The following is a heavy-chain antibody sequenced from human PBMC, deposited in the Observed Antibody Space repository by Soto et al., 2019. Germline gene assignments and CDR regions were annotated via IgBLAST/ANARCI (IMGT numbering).Heavy chain of an antibody. Sequence: QVQLQESGPGLVKPSETLSLTCTVSGGSISSYYWSWIRQPPGKGLEWIGYIYYSGSTNYNPSLKSRVTISVDTSKNQFSLKLSSVTAADTAVYYCASSYCSSTSCYGGDFDYWGQGTLVTVSS. CDR1: GGSISSYY. D-gene: IGHD2-2*01. V-gene: IGHV4-59*01. CDR3: ASSYCSSTSCYGGDFDY. CDR2: IYYSGST. J-gene: IGHJ4*02.